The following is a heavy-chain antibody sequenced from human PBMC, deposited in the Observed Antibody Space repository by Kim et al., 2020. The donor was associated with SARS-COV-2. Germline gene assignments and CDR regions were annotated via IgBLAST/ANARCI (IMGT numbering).Heavy chain of an antibody. Sequence: GGSLRRSCAASGFSVSNFYMTWVRQAPGKGLEWVSVIWRGGDTFYADSVRGRFTISTDNFKNTLYLQMNSLRAEDTGVYYCTRDQVDGYWSWGQGTLVTV. V-gene: IGHV3-66*01. CDR2: IWRGGDT. J-gene: IGHJ5*02. CDR3: TRDQVDGYWS. D-gene: IGHD5-18*01. CDR1: GFSVSNFY.